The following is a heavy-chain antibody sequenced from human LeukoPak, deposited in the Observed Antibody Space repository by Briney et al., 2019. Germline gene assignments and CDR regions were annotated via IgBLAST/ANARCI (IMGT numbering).Heavy chain of an antibody. CDR1: GFXFSSYA. D-gene: IGHD4-17*01. CDR2: ISGSGGNT. V-gene: IGHV3-23*01. Sequence: GGSLRLSCAASGFXFSSYAMSWVRQPPGKGLNWVSSISGSGGNTFHADSVKGRFTISRDNSKNTLYLQMNSLRAEDTAVYYCAKDREWDDYAEYDYWGQGTLVTVSS. J-gene: IGHJ4*02. CDR3: AKDREWDDYAEYDY.